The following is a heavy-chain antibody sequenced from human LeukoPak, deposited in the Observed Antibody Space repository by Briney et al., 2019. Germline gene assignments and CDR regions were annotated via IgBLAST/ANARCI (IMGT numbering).Heavy chain of an antibody. CDR2: IYNAGST. V-gene: IGHV3-53*01. Sequence: ETLSLTCTVSDGSISSSSYYWGWIRQPPGKGLEWVSLIYNAGSTYYADSVKGRFTISRDNSKNTLYLQMNSLRAEDTAVYYCARGKTRRDGYKSGAFDIWGQGTMVTVSS. J-gene: IGHJ3*02. CDR3: ARGKTRRDGYKSGAFDI. CDR1: DGSISSSSYY. D-gene: IGHD5-24*01.